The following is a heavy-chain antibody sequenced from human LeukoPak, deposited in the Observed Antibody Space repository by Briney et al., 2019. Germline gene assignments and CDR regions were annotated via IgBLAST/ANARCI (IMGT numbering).Heavy chain of an antibody. CDR2: IYYSGST. J-gene: IGHJ1*01. CDR3: ARVASQYYYDSSGYSAEYFQH. Sequence: SETLSLTCAVSGYSISSSNWWGWIRQPPGKGLEWIGYIYYSGSTYYNPSLKSRVTISVDTSKNQFSLKLSSVTAADTAVYYCARVASQYYYDSSGYSAEYFQHWGQGTLVTVSS. CDR1: GYSISSSNW. D-gene: IGHD3-22*01. V-gene: IGHV4-28*03.